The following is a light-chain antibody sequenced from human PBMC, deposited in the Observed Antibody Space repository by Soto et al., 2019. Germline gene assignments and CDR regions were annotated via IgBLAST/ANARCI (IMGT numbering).Light chain of an antibody. V-gene: IGKV1-33*01. CDR2: DAS. Sequence: DIQMTQSPSSLSASVGDRVTITCQASQDISNYLNWYQQKPGKAPKLLIYDASNLETGVPSRFSGSGSGTDFTFTISSLQPDDIATYYCQQYDNLPIPFGQGTRLEIK. J-gene: IGKJ5*01. CDR3: QQYDNLPIP. CDR1: QDISNY.